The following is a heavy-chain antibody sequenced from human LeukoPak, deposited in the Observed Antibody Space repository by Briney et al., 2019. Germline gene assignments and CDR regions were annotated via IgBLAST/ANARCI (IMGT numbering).Heavy chain of an antibody. CDR2: INNRGST. Sequence: PSETLSLTCAVYGGSFSGNYWSWIRQTPGKGLEWVGEINNRGSTNYNPSLKSRVTISVDTSKNHFSLRLSSVTAADTAMYYCARAPAATGTIDYWGQGTLVTVSS. J-gene: IGHJ4*02. D-gene: IGHD6-13*01. CDR1: GGSFSGNY. V-gene: IGHV4-34*01. CDR3: ARAPAATGTIDY.